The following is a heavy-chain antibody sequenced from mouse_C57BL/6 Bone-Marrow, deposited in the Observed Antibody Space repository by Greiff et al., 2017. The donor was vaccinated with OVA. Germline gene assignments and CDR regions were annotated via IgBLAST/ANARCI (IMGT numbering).Heavy chain of an antibody. CDR1: GFTFSSYA. J-gene: IGHJ2*01. CDR3: ARGGAYGN. V-gene: IGHV5-4*03. Sequence: EVKLVESGGGLVKPGGSLKLSCAASGFTFSSYAMSWVRQTPEKRLEWVATISDGGSYTYYPDNVKGRFTISRDNAKNNLYLQMSHLKSEDTAMYYCARGGAYGNWGQGTTLTVSS. CDR2: ISDGGSYT. D-gene: IGHD2-1*01.